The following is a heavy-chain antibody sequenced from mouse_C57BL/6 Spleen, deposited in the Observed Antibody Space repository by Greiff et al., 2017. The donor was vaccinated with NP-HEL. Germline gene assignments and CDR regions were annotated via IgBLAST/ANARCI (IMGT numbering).Heavy chain of an antibody. J-gene: IGHJ4*01. CDR2: ILPGSGST. V-gene: IGHV1-9*01. CDR3: AKMGAITTVVAPYAMDY. CDR1: GYTFTGYW. Sequence: QVQLQQSGAELMKPGASVKLSCKATGYTFTGYWIEWVKQRPGHGLEWIGEILPGSGSTNYNEKFKGKATFTADTSSNTAYMQLSSLTTEDSAIYYCAKMGAITTVVAPYAMDYWGQGTSVTVSS. D-gene: IGHD1-1*01.